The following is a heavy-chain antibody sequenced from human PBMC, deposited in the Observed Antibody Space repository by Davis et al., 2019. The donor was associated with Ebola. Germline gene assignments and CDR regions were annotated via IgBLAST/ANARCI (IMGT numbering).Heavy chain of an antibody. Sequence: SVKVSCKASGGTFSSYAISWVRQAPGQGLEWMGGIIPTFGTANYAQKFQGRVTMTEDTSTDTDYMELSSLRSEDTAVYYCATTGGGYCSGGSCYNDYWGQGTLVTVSS. CDR2: IIPTFGTA. J-gene: IGHJ4*02. V-gene: IGHV1-69*06. CDR1: GGTFSSYA. CDR3: ATTGGGYCSGGSCYNDY. D-gene: IGHD2-15*01.